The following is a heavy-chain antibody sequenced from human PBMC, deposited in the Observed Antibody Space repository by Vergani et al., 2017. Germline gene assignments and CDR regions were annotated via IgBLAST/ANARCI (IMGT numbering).Heavy chain of an antibody. CDR2: ISSSSSTI. CDR3: AKEVVVVVAATNPQNYWYFDL. Sequence: EVQLLESGGGLVQPGGSLRLSCAASGFTFSSYSMNWVRQAPGKGLEWVSYISSSSSTIYYADSVKGRFTISRDNAKNSLYLQMNSLRAEDTAVYYCAKEVVVVVAATNPQNYWYFDLWGRGTLVTVSS. D-gene: IGHD2-15*01. J-gene: IGHJ2*01. CDR1: GFTFSSYS. V-gene: IGHV3-48*04.